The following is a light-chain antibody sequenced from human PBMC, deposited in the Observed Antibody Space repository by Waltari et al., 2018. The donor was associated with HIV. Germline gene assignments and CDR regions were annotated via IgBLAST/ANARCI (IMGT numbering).Light chain of an antibody. Sequence: DIVMTHSPDSLAVSPGERATIHCKSSQNVLYSSNNKNYLVWYQQQPGQPPKLRIYWASTRESGVPDRFSGSGSGTDFTLTITSLQAEDVAVYYCQQYYSTPWTFGQGTKVEIK. J-gene: IGKJ1*01. CDR3: QQYYSTPWT. V-gene: IGKV4-1*01. CDR1: QNVLYSSNNKNY. CDR2: WAS.